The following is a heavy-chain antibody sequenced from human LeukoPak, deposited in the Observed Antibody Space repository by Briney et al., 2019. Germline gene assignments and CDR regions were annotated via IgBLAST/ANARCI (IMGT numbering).Heavy chain of an antibody. J-gene: IGHJ6*02. D-gene: IGHD2-2*01. CDR1: GFTFSSYG. V-gene: IGHV3-30*18. CDR3: AKSIRFCSSSSCFAGYYNYGLHV. Sequence: GGSLRLSCAASGFTFSSYGMHWVRQAPGKGLEWVAVMSHDGSSKYFADSVKGRFTISRDNPKNMLDLQMHSLRAEDTAVYYCAKSIRFCSSSSCFAGYYNYGLHVWGQGTTVIVSS. CDR2: MSHDGSSK.